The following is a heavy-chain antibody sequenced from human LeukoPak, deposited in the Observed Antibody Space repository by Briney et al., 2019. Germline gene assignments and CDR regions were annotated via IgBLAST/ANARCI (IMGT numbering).Heavy chain of an antibody. CDR1: GYTFTAYY. Sequence: ASVKVSCKASGYTFTAYYMYWVRQAPGQGLEWMGWISAYNGNTNYAQKVQGRVTMTTDTSTSTAYMELRSLRSDDTAVYYCARGTYGDYWGQGTLVTVSS. D-gene: IGHD4-17*01. CDR3: ARGTYGDY. CDR2: ISAYNGNT. V-gene: IGHV1-18*04. J-gene: IGHJ4*02.